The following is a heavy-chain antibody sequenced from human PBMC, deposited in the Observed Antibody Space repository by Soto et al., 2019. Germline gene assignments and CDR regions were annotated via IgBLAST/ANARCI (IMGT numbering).Heavy chain of an antibody. CDR2: IYHSGST. CDR1: GGSISSGGYS. V-gene: IGHV4-30-2*01. J-gene: IGHJ6*02. Sequence: PSETLSLTCAVSGGSISSGGYSWSWIRQPPGKGLEWIGYIYHSGSTYYNPSLKSRVTISVDRSKNQFSLKLSSVTAADTAVYYCARDTSRDDYGDYEWDYGMDVWGQGTTVTVSS. D-gene: IGHD4-17*01. CDR3: ARDTSRDDYGDYEWDYGMDV.